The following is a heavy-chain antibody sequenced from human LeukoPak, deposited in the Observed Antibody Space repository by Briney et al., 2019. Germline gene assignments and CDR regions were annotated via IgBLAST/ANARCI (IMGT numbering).Heavy chain of an antibody. J-gene: IGHJ4*02. D-gene: IGHD6-13*01. V-gene: IGHV4-31*03. CDR2: IYYSGST. CDR3: ARAGVGSSWAIDY. Sequence: SETLSLTCTVSGGSVSSGGYYWSWIRQHPGKGLEWIGYIYYSGSTYYNPSLKSRVTISVDTSKNQFSLKLSSVTAADTAVYYCARAGVGSSWAIDYWGQGTLVTVSS. CDR1: GGSVSSGGYY.